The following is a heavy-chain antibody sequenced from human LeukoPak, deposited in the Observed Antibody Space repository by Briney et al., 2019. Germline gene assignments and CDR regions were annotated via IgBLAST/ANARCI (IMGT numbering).Heavy chain of an antibody. Sequence: ASVTVSCKASGYTFTGYYMHWVRQAPGQGLEWMGWINPNSGGTNYAQKFQGRVTMTRDTSISTAYMELSRLRSDDTAVYYCAKNPRPLPLSYYGMDVWGQGTTVTVSS. J-gene: IGHJ6*02. D-gene: IGHD2-15*01. V-gene: IGHV1-2*02. CDR3: AKNPRPLPLSYYGMDV. CDR1: GYTFTGYY. CDR2: INPNSGGT.